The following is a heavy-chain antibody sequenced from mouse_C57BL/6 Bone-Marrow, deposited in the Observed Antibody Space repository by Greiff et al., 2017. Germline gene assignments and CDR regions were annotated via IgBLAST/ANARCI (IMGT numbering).Heavy chain of an antibody. CDR3: ARSYDFCDLDG. Sequence: VQLQQSGAELVKPGASVKLSCKASGYTFTSYWMPWVKQRPGQGLEWIGIIHPSSGSTNYNEKFKSKATLTVDTSSSTAYMQLSSLTSEDSAVYYCARSYDFCDLDGWGKGTTLTVSS. CDR2: IHPSSGST. V-gene: IGHV1-64*01. CDR1: GYTFTSYW. D-gene: IGHD2-3*01. J-gene: IGHJ2*01.